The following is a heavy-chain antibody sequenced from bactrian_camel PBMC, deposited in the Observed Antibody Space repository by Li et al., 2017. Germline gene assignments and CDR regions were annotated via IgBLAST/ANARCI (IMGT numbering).Heavy chain of an antibody. V-gene: IGHV3S61*01. CDR2: IDSDGKT. Sequence: QLVESGGGLVQPGGSLRLSCTASGFTLDDSDMGWYRRTPGKEREGVAAIDSDGKTDYAVPVRGRFTVFQGYSKATLDLQMNRLKPEDTAMYYCGLSVRSEWGCFPGAWLPRHWGQGTQVTVS. CDR1: GFTLDDSD. CDR3: GLSVRSEWGCFPGAWLPRH. D-gene: IGHD1*01. J-gene: IGHJ4*01.